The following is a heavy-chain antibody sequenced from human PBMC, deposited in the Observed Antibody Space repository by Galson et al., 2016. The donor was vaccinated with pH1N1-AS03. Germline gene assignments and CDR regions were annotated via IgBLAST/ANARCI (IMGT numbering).Heavy chain of an antibody. Sequence: SVKVSCKASGYTFTSYGINWVRQAAGQGLEWMGWMNPNSGNRGYAQKFQGRVTMTRDTSISTAYMELSSLTFEDKAVYYCERDEDLPHGDHVTDWGQGTLVFVSS. CDR2: MNPNSGNR. J-gene: IGHJ4*02. CDR1: GYTFTSYG. D-gene: IGHD4-17*01. V-gene: IGHV1-8*01. CDR3: ERDEDLPHGDHVTD.